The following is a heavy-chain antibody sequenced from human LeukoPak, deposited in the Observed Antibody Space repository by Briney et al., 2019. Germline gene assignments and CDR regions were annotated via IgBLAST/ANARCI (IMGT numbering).Heavy chain of an antibody. D-gene: IGHD3-9*01. V-gene: IGHV1-18*01. CDR2: ISAYNGNT. CDR3: ARDLKPHYDILTGYSPGAY. J-gene: IGHJ4*02. Sequence: ASVKVSCKASGYTFTSYGISWVRQAPGQGLEWMGWISAYNGNTNYAQKLQGRVTMTTDTSTSTAYMELRSLRSEDTAVYYCARDLKPHYDILTGYSPGAYWGQGTLVTVSS. CDR1: GYTFTSYG.